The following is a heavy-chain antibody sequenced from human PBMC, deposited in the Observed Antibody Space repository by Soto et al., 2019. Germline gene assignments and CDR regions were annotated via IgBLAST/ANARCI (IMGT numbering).Heavy chain of an antibody. CDR1: GFAFSSHP. Sequence: VQLLESGGGLAQPGGSLRLSCAASGFAFSSHPMSWVRQAPEKGLEWFAGISDGGDLTYNADSVRGRFTISRDNSRNTLYLQMNSLRAEDTAVYYCEMRVIGSSRAFDIWGQGTMVTVSS. D-gene: IGHD3-10*01. J-gene: IGHJ3*02. CDR3: EMRVIGSSRAFDI. CDR2: ISDGGDLT. V-gene: IGHV3-23*01.